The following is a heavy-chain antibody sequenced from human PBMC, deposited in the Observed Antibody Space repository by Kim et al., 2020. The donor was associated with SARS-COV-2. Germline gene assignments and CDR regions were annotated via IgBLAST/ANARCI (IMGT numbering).Heavy chain of an antibody. CDR2: IYTSGST. CDR3: AGSRRGIAVAGTWFPGWFDP. J-gene: IGHJ5*02. D-gene: IGHD6-19*01. V-gene: IGHV4-61*02. CDR1: GGSISSGSYY. Sequence: SETLSLTCTVSGGSISSGSYYWSWIRQPAGKGLEWIGRIYTSGSTNYNPSLKSRVTISVDTSKNQFSLKLSSVTAADTAVYYCAGSRRGIAVAGTWFPGWFDPWGQGTLVTVSS.